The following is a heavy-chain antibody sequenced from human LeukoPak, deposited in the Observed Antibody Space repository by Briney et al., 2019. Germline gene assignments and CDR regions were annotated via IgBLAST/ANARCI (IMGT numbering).Heavy chain of an antibody. J-gene: IGHJ5*02. CDR1: GFTVSSNY. D-gene: IGHD2-2*01. CDR3: ARAYYCSSTSCPGGSNWFDP. CDR2: IYSGGST. V-gene: IGHV3-66*01. Sequence: PGGSLRLSCAASGFTVSSNYMSWARQAPGKGLEWVSVIYSGGSTYYADSVKGRFTISRDNSKNTLYLQMNSLRAEDTAVYYCARAYYCSSTSCPGGSNWFDPWGQGTLVTVSS.